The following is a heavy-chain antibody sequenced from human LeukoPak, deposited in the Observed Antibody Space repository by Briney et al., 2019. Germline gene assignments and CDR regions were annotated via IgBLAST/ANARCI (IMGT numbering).Heavy chain of an antibody. CDR2: IYYSGST. V-gene: IGHV4-59*08. D-gene: IGHD3-10*01. Sequence: PSETLSLTCTVSGGSISSYYWSWIRQPPGKGLEWIGYIYYSGSTNYNPSLKSRVTISVDTSKNQFSLKLSSVTAADTAVYYCARHILWFGEFLYMDVWGKGTTVTVSS. J-gene: IGHJ6*03. CDR1: GGSISSYY. CDR3: ARHILWFGEFLYMDV.